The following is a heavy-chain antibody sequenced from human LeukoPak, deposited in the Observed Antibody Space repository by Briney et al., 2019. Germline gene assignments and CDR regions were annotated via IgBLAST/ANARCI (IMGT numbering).Heavy chain of an antibody. Sequence: PGGSLRLSCAASGFTFSSYRMIWVRQTPGKGLEWVSSISSSSSTINYADSMRGRFTISRDNAKNSLYLQMNSLRAEDTAVYYCARVAPPYYYGSGTALTKLNYFDYWGQGTLVTVSS. V-gene: IGHV3-48*04. D-gene: IGHD3-10*01. CDR2: ISSSSSTI. J-gene: IGHJ4*02. CDR3: ARVAPPYYYGSGTALTKLNYFDY. CDR1: GFTFSSYR.